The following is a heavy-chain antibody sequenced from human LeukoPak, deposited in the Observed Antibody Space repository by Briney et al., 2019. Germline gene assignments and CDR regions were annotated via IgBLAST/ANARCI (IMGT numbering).Heavy chain of an antibody. J-gene: IGHJ6*02. V-gene: IGHV3-53*01. CDR1: GFIVSSNY. D-gene: IGHD6-13*01. CDR2: IYSDASAST. CDR3: AREALTSTWLPYGMDV. Sequence: GGSLRLSCAASGFIVSSNYMGWVRQAPGKGLDWVSVIYSDASASTYYADSVKGRFTISRDNSKNTVFLQMNSLRAEDTAVYYCAREALTSTWLPYGMDVWGQGTTVTVSS.